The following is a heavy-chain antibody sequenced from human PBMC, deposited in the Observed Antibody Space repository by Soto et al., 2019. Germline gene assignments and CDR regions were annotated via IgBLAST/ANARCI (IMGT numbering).Heavy chain of an antibody. J-gene: IGHJ6*01. D-gene: IGHD2-2*01. Sequence: SVKVSCKASGGTFSSYAISWVRQAPVQGLEWMGGIIPIFGTANYAQKFQGRVTITADKSTSTAYMELSSLRSEDTAVYYCASLMPDIVVVPAAMSVRDYYGMDVWGQGTTVTVSS. CDR3: ASLMPDIVVVPAAMSVRDYYGMDV. V-gene: IGHV1-69*06. CDR1: GGTFSSYA. CDR2: IIPIFGTA.